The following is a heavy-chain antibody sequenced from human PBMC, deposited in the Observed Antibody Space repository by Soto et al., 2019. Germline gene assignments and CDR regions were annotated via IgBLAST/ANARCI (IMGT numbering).Heavy chain of an antibody. V-gene: IGHV3-48*02. CDR1: GFTFSSYS. J-gene: IGHJ4*02. D-gene: IGHD3-10*01. CDR3: ARPYGSGSYYDH. Sequence: EVQLVESGGGLVQPGGSLRLSCAASGFTFSSYSMNWVRQAPGKGLEWVSYISSCSSTIYYADSVKGRFTISRDNAKNLLYLQMNSLRDEDTAVYYCARPYGSGSYYDHWGQGTLVTVSS. CDR2: ISSCSSTI.